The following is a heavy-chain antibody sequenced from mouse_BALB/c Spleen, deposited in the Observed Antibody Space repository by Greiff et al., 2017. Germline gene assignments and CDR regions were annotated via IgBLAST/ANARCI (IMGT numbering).Heavy chain of an antibody. CDR3: ARHGSDYGSPFDY. CDR2: IWSDGST. Sequence: VMLVESGPDLVAPSQSLSITCTVSGFSLTSYGVHWVRQPPGKGLEWLVVIWSDGSTTYNSALKSRLSISKDNSKSQVFLKMNSLQTDDTAMYYCARHGSDYGSPFDYWGQGTTITVSS. V-gene: IGHV2-6-2*01. J-gene: IGHJ2*01. CDR1: GFSLTSYG. D-gene: IGHD1-1*01.